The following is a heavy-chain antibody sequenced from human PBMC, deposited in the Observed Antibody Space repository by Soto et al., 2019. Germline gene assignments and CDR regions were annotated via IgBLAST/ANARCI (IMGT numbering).Heavy chain of an antibody. V-gene: IGHV4-61*01. J-gene: IGHJ5*02. CDR3: ARESARSGWYWFDP. D-gene: IGHD6-19*01. Sequence: QVQLQESGPGLVKPSETLSLTCTVSGGSVSSGSYSWTWIRQSPGKGLEWIGYVFYNGNTDYNPSLKSRVTISVDTSKNQFSLRLSSVTAADTAVYYCARESARSGWYWFDPWGQGVLVTVSS. CDR1: GGSVSSGSYS. CDR2: VFYNGNT.